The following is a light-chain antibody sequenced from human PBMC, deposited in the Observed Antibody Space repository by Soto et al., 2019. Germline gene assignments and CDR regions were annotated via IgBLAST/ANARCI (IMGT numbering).Light chain of an antibody. CDR3: QQRNTWPPIT. J-gene: IGKJ5*01. CDR1: QSVRTY. V-gene: IGKV3-11*01. Sequence: EIVLTLSPIPLSLSPGERAPPSCRASQSVRTYLAWYQVKPGQAPRLLIYDASRRASGVPARFSGSGSGTDFTLTISSLEPEDFALYYCQQRNTWPPITFGQGTRLETK. CDR2: DAS.